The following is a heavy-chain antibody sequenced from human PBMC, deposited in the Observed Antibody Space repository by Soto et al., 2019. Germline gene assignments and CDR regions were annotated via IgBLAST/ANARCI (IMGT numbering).Heavy chain of an antibody. J-gene: IGHJ6*03. Sequence: GSLRLSCAASGFTFSSYGMHWVRQAPGKGLEWVAVISYDGSNKYYADSVKGRFTISRDNSKNTLYLQMNSLRAEDTAVYYCAKDLYDYGDYGYMDVWGKGTTVTVSS. CDR3: AKDLYDYGDYGYMDV. CDR2: ISYDGSNK. D-gene: IGHD4-17*01. V-gene: IGHV3-30*18. CDR1: GFTFSSYG.